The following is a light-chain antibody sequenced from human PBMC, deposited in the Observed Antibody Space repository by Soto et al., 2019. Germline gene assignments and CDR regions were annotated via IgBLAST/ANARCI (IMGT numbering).Light chain of an antibody. Sequence: DIQMTQSPSSLFASVRDRVTITCRASQPISNYLNLYQQKAGKAPKLLIYAASSLQSGVKSRFSGSGSGTDFTLTISSLQPEDFATYYCQQSYSNSVSFGPGTRLEIK. V-gene: IGKV1-39*01. CDR2: AAS. CDR1: QPISNY. J-gene: IGKJ5*01. CDR3: QQSYSNSVS.